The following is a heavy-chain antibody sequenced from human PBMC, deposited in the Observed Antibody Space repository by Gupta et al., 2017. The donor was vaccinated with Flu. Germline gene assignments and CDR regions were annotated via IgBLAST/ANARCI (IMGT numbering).Heavy chain of an antibody. J-gene: IGHJ4*02. CDR2: IYPGESET. Sequence: EVQLVQSGAEVKKPGESLKISCKGSGYSFTNYWIGWVRQMPGKGLEWMGIIYPGESETRDSPSFQGQVIISADKAISTAYLQWSRLKASDTAMYYWARRSRMATVDHGGQGTLVTVSS. CDR1: GYSFTNYW. CDR3: ARRSRMATVDH. D-gene: IGHD6-13*01. V-gene: IGHV5-51*01.